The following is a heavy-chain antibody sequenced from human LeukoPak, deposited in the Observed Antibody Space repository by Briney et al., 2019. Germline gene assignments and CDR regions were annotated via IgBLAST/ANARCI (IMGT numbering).Heavy chain of an antibody. CDR1: GFTFSSYW. CDR3: AKKSRGSGSYYGDY. J-gene: IGHJ4*02. CDR2: INSDGSST. V-gene: IGHV3-74*01. Sequence: GGSLRLSCAASGFTFSSYWMHWVRQAPGKGLMWVSRINSDGSSTSYADSVKGRFTISRDNAKNTLYLQMNSLRAEDTAVYYCAKKSRGSGSYYGDYWGQGILVTVSS. D-gene: IGHD3-10*01.